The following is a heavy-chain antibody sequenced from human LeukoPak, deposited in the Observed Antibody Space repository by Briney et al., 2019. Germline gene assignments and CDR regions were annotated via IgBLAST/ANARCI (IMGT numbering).Heavy chain of an antibody. Sequence: GGSLRLSCAVSGLTFSNFKMNWVRQAPGKGLEWVSYISDSGRTTFYADSVKGRFTISRDNAKNSLYLQMNSLRAEDTAVYYCAKIGVDGSGSYPSRYFDYWGQGILVTVSS. D-gene: IGHD3-10*01. V-gene: IGHV3-48*03. CDR3: AKIGVDGSGSYPSRYFDY. CDR1: GLTFSNFK. CDR2: ISDSGRTT. J-gene: IGHJ4*02.